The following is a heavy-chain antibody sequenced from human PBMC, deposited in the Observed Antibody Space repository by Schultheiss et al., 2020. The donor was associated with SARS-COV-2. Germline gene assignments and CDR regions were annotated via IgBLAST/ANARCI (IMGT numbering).Heavy chain of an antibody. D-gene: IGHD2/OR15-2a*01. CDR3: ARHMATFFDY. Sequence: SETLSLTCTVSGGSISSYYWSWIRQPPGKGLEWIGNIYYSGSTNYNPSLTSRVTISQDMSRDQFSLKLSSVTAADTAVYYCARHMATFFDYWGQGTLVTVSS. CDR2: IYYSGST. J-gene: IGHJ4*02. V-gene: IGHV4-59*08. CDR1: GGSISSYY.